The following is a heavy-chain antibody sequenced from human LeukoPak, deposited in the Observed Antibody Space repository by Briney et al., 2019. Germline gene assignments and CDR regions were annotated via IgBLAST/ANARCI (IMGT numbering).Heavy chain of an antibody. CDR3: AIAAVGFDF. J-gene: IGHJ4*02. CDR1: GYTFTSYD. V-gene: IGHV1-8*03. CDR2: MNPNSDNT. Sequence: VASVKVSCKASGYTFTSYDIHWLRQAAGQGPEWMGWMNPNSDNTDYAPKFQGRITITGNTSVNTAYMELSSLRSEDTAVYYCAIAAVGFDFWGQGTLVTVSS. D-gene: IGHD6-13*01.